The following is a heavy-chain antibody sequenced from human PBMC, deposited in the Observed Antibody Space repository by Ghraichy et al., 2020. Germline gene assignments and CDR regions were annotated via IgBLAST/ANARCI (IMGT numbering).Heavy chain of an antibody. Sequence: ASVKVSCKASGYTFTGYYMHWVRQAPGQGLEWMGWINPNSGGTNYAQKFQGRVTMTRDTSISTAYMELSRLRSDDTAVYYCARDLRDFWSGYLSGMDVWGQGTTVTVSS. V-gene: IGHV1-2*02. CDR1: GYTFTGYY. CDR3: ARDLRDFWSGYLSGMDV. CDR2: INPNSGGT. J-gene: IGHJ6*02. D-gene: IGHD3-3*01.